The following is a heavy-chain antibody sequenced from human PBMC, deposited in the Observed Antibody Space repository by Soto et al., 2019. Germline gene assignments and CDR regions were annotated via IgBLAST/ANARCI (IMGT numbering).Heavy chain of an antibody. D-gene: IGHD2-15*01. V-gene: IGHV4-39*01. CDR1: GYSVSSSDYY. CDR2: MLYSGLT. Sequence: ETLSLTCSVSGYSVSSSDYYWAWIRQPPGKGLEWIGSMLYSGLTYYNPSLKSRVTLSVDTSKNQFSVRLNSVTASDTAVYYCAPLSVSLSGPYGIHVWGQGTTVTVS. CDR3: APLSVSLSGPYGIHV. J-gene: IGHJ6*02.